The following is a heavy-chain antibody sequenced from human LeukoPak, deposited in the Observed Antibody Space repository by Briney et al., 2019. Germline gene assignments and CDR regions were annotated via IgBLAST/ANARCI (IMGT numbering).Heavy chain of an antibody. Sequence: GRSLRLSCAASGFTFSSYGMHWVRHAPGKGLEWVAVISYDGSNKYYADSVKGRFTISRDNSKNTLYLQMNSLRAEDTAVYYCATLTLHCSSTSCYDYWGQGTLVTVSS. CDR2: ISYDGSNK. V-gene: IGHV3-30*03. D-gene: IGHD2-2*01. CDR3: ATLTLHCSSTSCYDY. CDR1: GFTFSSYG. J-gene: IGHJ4*02.